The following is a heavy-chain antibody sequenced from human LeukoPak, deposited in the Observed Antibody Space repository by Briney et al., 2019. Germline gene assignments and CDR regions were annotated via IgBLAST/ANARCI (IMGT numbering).Heavy chain of an antibody. D-gene: IGHD2-2*01. J-gene: IGHJ4*02. CDR2: ISSSGSTI. Sequence: GGSLRLSCAASGFTFSDYYMSWIRQAQGKGLEWVSYISSSGSTIYYADSVKGRFTISRDNAKNSLYLQMNSLRAEDTAVYYCARDPIVVVPAAREGLDYWGQGTLVTVSS. V-gene: IGHV3-11*01. CDR3: ARDPIVVVPAAREGLDY. CDR1: GFTFSDYY.